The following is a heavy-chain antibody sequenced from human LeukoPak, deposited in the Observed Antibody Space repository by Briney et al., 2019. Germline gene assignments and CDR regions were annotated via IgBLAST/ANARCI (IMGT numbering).Heavy chain of an antibody. Sequence: ASVKVSCKASGYTFTSYGISWVRQAPGQGLEWMGWFSAYNGNTNYAQKLQGRVTMTTDTPTSTAYMELRSLRSDDTAVYYCARGGYCSGGSCYPNWFDPWGQGTLVTVSS. CDR2: FSAYNGNT. J-gene: IGHJ5*02. V-gene: IGHV1-18*01. D-gene: IGHD2-15*01. CDR1: GYTFTSYG. CDR3: ARGGYCSGGSCYPNWFDP.